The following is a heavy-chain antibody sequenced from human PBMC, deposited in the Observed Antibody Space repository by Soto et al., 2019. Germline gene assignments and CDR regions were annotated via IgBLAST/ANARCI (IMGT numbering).Heavy chain of an antibody. CDR3: AKVLTAGGLDY. D-gene: IGHD6-13*01. V-gene: IGHV3-23*01. CDR1: GFTFYSYC. J-gene: IGHJ4*02. Sequence: PGGSLRLSCAASGFTFYSYCMSWVRQAPGKGLEWVSSISGSGGSTYYADSVKGRFTISRDNSKNTLYLQMNSLSAEDTAVYFCAKVLTAGGLDYWGQGTLVTVSS. CDR2: ISGSGGST.